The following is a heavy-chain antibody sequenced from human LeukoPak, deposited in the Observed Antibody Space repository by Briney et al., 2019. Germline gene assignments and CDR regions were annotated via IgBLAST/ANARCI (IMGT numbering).Heavy chain of an antibody. J-gene: IGHJ4*02. CDR2: IYHSGTT. Sequence: SETLSLTCSVSGESISSSNWWSWVRQPPGKGLEWIGEIYHSGTTNYNPSLESRVTISLDTSNNQFSLDLNSVTAADTAVYYCANKVYCSTTSCYPAGYWGQGTLVTVSS. V-gene: IGHV4-4*02. D-gene: IGHD2-2*01. CDR1: GESISSSNW. CDR3: ANKVYCSTTSCYPAGY.